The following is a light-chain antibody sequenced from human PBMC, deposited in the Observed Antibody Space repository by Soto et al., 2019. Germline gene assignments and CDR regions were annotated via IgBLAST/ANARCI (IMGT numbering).Light chain of an antibody. V-gene: IGLV1-40*01. CDR2: RNT. CDR1: SSNIGAGYD. Sequence: QSVLTQPPSVSGAPGQRVTISCTGSSSNIGAGYDVHWYQRLPGTAPKLLIFRNTNRPSGVPDRFSGSKSGASASLAITGLQAEDEADYFCQSYDDSLSGHYVFGTGTKVTVL. CDR3: QSYDDSLSGHYV. J-gene: IGLJ1*01.